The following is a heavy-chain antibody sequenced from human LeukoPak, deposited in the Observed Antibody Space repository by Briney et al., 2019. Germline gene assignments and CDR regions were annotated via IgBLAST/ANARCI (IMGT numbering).Heavy chain of an antibody. CDR1: GFTFSSYA. D-gene: IGHD3-22*01. J-gene: IGHJ4*02. CDR3: AKDIGKYDYSGYCPDY. V-gene: IGHV3-30-3*01. CDR2: ISYDGSNK. Sequence: GGSLRLSCAASGFTFSSYAMHWVRQAPGKGLEWVAVISYDGSNKYYADSVKGRFTISRDNSKNTLYLQMNSLRPEDTALYYCAKDIGKYDYSGYCPDYWGQGTLVTVSP.